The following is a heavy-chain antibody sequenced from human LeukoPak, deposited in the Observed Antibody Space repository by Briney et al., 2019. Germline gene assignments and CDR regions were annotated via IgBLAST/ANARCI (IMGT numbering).Heavy chain of an antibody. V-gene: IGHV1-69*13. CDR2: IIPIFGTA. CDR3: ARDQGIAVAGNYYYGMDV. D-gene: IGHD6-19*01. Sequence: GASVKVSCKASGGTFSSYAISWVRQAPGQGLEWMGGIIPIFGTANYAQKFQGRVTITADESTSTAYMELSSLRSEDTAVYYCARDQGIAVAGNYYYGMDVWGQGTTVTVSS. J-gene: IGHJ6*02. CDR1: GGTFSSYA.